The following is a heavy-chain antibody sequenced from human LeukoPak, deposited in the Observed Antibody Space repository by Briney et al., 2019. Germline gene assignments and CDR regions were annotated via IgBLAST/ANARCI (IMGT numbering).Heavy chain of an antibody. CDR3: AKGAFWSGYYTPQEYFDY. Sequence: GGSLRLSCAASGFILSSYWMHWVRQAPGKGLVWVSRINTDGRSTSYADSVKGRFTISRDNAKNTLYLQMNSLRAEDTAVYYCAKGAFWSGYYTPQEYFDYWGQGTLVTVSS. J-gene: IGHJ4*02. V-gene: IGHV3-74*01. D-gene: IGHD3-3*01. CDR2: INTDGRST. CDR1: GFILSSYW.